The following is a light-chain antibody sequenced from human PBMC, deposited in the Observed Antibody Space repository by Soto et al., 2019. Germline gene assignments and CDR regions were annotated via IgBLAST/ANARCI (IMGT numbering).Light chain of an antibody. Sequence: QPVLTQPPSASGTPGQRVTISCSGSSSNIGVNTVNWYQQLPGTAPKVLIYTDNQRPSGVPDRFSGSKSGTSASLAISGLQSGDEADYYCAAWDDSLNGFVFGAGTKLTVL. CDR3: AAWDDSLNGFV. CDR1: SSNIGVNT. V-gene: IGLV1-44*01. CDR2: TDN. J-gene: IGLJ1*01.